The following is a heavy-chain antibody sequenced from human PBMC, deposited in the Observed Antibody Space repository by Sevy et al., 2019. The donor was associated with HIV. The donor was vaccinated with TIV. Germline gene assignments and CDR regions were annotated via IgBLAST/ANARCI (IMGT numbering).Heavy chain of an antibody. J-gene: IGHJ6*03. V-gene: IGHV3-23*01. CDR2: ISGSGGST. D-gene: IGHD3-10*01. CDR3: ANRGSGSGSGSYIDYNYYYMDV. CDR1: GFTSSSYA. Sequence: GGSLRLSCAASGFTSSSYAMSWVRQAPGKGLEWVSAISGSGGSTYYADSVKGRFTISRDNSKNTLYLQMNSLRAEDTAVYYCANRGSGSGSGSYIDYNYYYMDVWGKGTTVTVSS.